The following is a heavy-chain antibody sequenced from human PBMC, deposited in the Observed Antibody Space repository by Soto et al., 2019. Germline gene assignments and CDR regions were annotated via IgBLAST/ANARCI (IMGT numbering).Heavy chain of an antibody. CDR2: FDPEDGET. V-gene: IGHV1-24*01. D-gene: IGHD3-10*01. CDR1: GYTLTELS. J-gene: IGHJ6*02. Sequence: ASVKVSCKVSGYTLTELSMHWVRQAPGKGLEWMGGFDPEDGETIYAQKFQGRVTMTEDTSTDTAYMELSSLRSEDTAVYYCAGSGSSPYYYYYGMDVWGQGTTVTVSS. CDR3: AGSGSSPYYYYYGMDV.